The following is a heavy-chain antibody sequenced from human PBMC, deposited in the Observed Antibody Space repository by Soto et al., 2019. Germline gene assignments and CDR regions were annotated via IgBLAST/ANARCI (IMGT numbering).Heavy chain of an antibody. J-gene: IGHJ1*01. Sequence: QVPLVQSGAEVKKPGASVKVSCKASGYTFTNYGISWVRQAPGQGPEWMGWISGFNGNTKYARKVQGRVTLPTDTSATTAYMELRGLTSDDTAVYYCARGGSSWSAEYYEHWGQGTLVTVSS. V-gene: IGHV1-18*04. D-gene: IGHD6-13*01. CDR2: ISGFNGNT. CDR3: ARGGSSWSAEYYEH. CDR1: GYTFTNYG.